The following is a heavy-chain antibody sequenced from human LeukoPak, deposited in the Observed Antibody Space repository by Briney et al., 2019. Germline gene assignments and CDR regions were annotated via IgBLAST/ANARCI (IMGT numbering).Heavy chain of an antibody. Sequence: SETLSLTCTVSGGSISSSSYYWGWIRQPPGKGLEWIGSIYYSGSTYYNPSLKSRVTISVDTSKNQFSLKLSSVTAADTAVYYCARDEYYDSSGYHNWFDPWGQGTLVTVSS. CDR1: GGSISSSSYY. CDR2: IYYSGST. V-gene: IGHV4-39*07. J-gene: IGHJ5*02. D-gene: IGHD3-22*01. CDR3: ARDEYYDSSGYHNWFDP.